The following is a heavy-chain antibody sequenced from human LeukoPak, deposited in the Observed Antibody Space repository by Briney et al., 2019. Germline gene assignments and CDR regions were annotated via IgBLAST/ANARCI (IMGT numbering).Heavy chain of an antibody. D-gene: IGHD6-19*01. Sequence: GGSLRLSCAASGFTVSSNYMIWVRQAPGKGLEWDSIIYSGGSTFYADSVKGRFTISRDNSKNTLYLQMNSLRADDTAVYYCARGASVVAGNDNAFDIWGQGTMVTVSS. V-gene: IGHV3-53*01. CDR3: ARGASVVAGNDNAFDI. J-gene: IGHJ3*02. CDR1: GFTVSSNY. CDR2: IYSGGST.